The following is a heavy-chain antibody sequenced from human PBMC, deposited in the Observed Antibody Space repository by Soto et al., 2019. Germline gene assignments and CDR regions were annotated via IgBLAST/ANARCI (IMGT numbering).Heavy chain of an antibody. CDR1: GGTFSSYA. Sequence: ASVKVSCKASGGTFSSYAISWVRQAPGQGLEWMGGIIPIFGTANYAQKFQGRVTITADESTSTAYMELSSLRSEDTAVYYCARVYCSSTSCYLRGMDVWGQGTTVTVSS. D-gene: IGHD2-2*01. J-gene: IGHJ6*02. CDR3: ARVYCSSTSCYLRGMDV. CDR2: IIPIFGTA. V-gene: IGHV1-69*13.